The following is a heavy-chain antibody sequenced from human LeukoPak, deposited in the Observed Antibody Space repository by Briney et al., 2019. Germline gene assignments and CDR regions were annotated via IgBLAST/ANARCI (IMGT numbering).Heavy chain of an antibody. CDR3: ARVLRYFDWLLYDY. CDR1: GGSISSSSYY. J-gene: IGHJ4*02. D-gene: IGHD3-9*01. V-gene: IGHV4-39*07. CDR2: IYYSGST. Sequence: PSETLSLTCTVSGGSISSSSYYWGWIRQPPGKGLEWIGSIYYSGSTYYNPSLKSRVTISVDTSENQFSLKLSSVTAADTAVYYCARVLRYFDWLLYDYWGQGTLVTVSS.